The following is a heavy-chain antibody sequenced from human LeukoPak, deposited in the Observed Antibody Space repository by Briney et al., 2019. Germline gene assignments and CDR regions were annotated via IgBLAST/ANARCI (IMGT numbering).Heavy chain of an antibody. V-gene: IGHV3-23*01. CDR2: ISGSGGST. J-gene: IGHJ4*02. Sequence: GGSLRLSCAASGFTFSSYAMSWVRQAPGKGLEWVSAISGSGGSTYYADSVKGRFTISRDNSRNTLYLQMKSLRAEDTAVYHCARDLSGSGWYVPFDYWGQGTLVTVSS. CDR3: ARDLSGSGWYVPFDY. CDR1: GFTFSSYA. D-gene: IGHD6-19*01.